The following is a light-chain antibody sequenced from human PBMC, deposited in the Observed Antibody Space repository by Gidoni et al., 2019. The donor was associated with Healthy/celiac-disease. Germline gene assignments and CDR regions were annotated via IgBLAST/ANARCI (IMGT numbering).Light chain of an antibody. CDR3: QQYDNLPLT. J-gene: IGKJ4*01. V-gene: IGKV1-33*01. CDR2: DAS. Sequence: DIQMTQSQSSLSASVGDRVTITCQASQDISNYLNWYQQKPGKAPKLLIYDASNLETGVPSRFSGSGSGTYFTFTIISLQPEDISTYYCQQYDNLPLTFGGGTKVEIK. CDR1: QDISNY.